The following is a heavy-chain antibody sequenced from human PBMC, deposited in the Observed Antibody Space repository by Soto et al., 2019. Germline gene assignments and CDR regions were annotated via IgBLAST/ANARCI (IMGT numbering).Heavy chain of an antibody. J-gene: IGHJ1*01. CDR1: GYTFTSYY. V-gene: IGHV1-46*01. Sequence: ASVKVSCKASGYTFTSYYMHWVRQAPGQGLEWMGIINPSGGSTSYAQKFQGRVTMTRDTSTSTVYMKLSSLRSEDTAVYHCARGITMIVVGREAEYFQHWGQGTLVTVS. D-gene: IGHD3-22*01. CDR3: ARGITMIVVGREAEYFQH. CDR2: INPSGGST.